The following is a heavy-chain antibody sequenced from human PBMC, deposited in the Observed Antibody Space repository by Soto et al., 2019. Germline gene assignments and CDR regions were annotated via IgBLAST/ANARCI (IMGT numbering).Heavy chain of an antibody. J-gene: IGHJ4*02. D-gene: IGHD3-22*01. CDR2: IIPIFGTA. Sequence: GASVRVSCKASGGTFSSYAISWVRQAPGQGLEWMGWIIPIFGTANYAQKFQGRVTITADEYTSTAYMELSSLRSEDTAVYYCARVADYYDSSGYVLDYFDYWGQGTLVPSPQ. V-gene: IGHV1-69*13. CDR1: GGTFSSYA. CDR3: ARVADYYDSSGYVLDYFDY.